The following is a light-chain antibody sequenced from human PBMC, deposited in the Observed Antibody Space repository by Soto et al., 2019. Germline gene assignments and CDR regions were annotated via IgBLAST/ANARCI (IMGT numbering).Light chain of an antibody. Sequence: EVLLTQSPATLSVSPGERATLSCRASQSVSSNLAWYQQKPGQAPRLLIYGASTRATGIPARSSGSGSGTEFTLIISSLQSEDFAVYYCQQYNDWPPYRTFGQGTKVEIK. J-gene: IGKJ1*01. CDR3: QQYNDWPPYRT. CDR2: GAS. CDR1: QSVSSN. V-gene: IGKV3-15*01.